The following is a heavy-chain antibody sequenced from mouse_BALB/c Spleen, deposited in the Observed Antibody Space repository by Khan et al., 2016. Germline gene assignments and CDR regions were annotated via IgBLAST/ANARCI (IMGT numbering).Heavy chain of an antibody. Sequence: QVQLKQSGPGLVAPSQSLSITCTVSGFSLTHYGVHWVRQPPGKGLEWLGIIWAGGSTNYNSALMSRLSISKDNSKSQVSLKMNSLQTDDTAMYYCARDENYRYDGFAYWGQGTLVTGSA. CDR1: GFSLTHYG. V-gene: IGHV2-9*02. CDR3: ARDENYRYDGFAY. CDR2: IWAGGST. D-gene: IGHD2-14*01. J-gene: IGHJ3*01.